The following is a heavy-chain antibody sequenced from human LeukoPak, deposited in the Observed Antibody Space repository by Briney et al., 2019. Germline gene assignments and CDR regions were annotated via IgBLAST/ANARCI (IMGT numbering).Heavy chain of an antibody. V-gene: IGHV3-7*01. J-gene: IGHJ4*02. CDR3: ARDHVVPGLLFDT. Sequence: GGSLRLSCAASGFSFSSHWMTWVRQAPGKGLEWVANINQDGREKYHAETLKGRFTIPRDNAKNSLFLQMNSLRAEDTAVYYCARDHVVPGLLFDTWGQGTLVTVSS. CDR2: INQDGREK. CDR1: GFSFSSHW. D-gene: IGHD2-2*01.